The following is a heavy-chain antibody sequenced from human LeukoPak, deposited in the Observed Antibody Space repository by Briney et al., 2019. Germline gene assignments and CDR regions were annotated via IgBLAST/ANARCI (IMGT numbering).Heavy chain of an antibody. V-gene: IGHV3-7*01. D-gene: IGHD3-3*01. CDR1: GFTFSSYW. CDR3: ARYDFWSGYPIDY. J-gene: IGHJ4*02. CDR2: IKQDGSEK. Sequence: GGSLRLSCAASGFTFSSYWMSWVRQAPGKGLEWVANIKQDGSEKYFVDSVKGRFTISRDNAKNSLYLQMNSLRAEDTAVYYCARYDFWSGYPIDYWGQGTLVTVSS.